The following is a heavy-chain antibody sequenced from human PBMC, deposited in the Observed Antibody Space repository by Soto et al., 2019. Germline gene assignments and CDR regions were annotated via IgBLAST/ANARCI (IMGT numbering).Heavy chain of an antibody. V-gene: IGHV4-4*02. CDR2: AYHNGLT. CDR1: GDSVTTNHW. J-gene: IGHJ4*02. CDR3: ARDVAVPGESDRFDY. Sequence: QVQLQESGPGLVKPSGTLSLTCAVSGDSVTTNHWWSWVRQAPGKGLEWIGEAYHNGLTNYNPSLKSRVTMSVDTSKNQFSLKLTSVTAADTAIYYCARDVAVPGESDRFDYWGQGTLVTVSS.